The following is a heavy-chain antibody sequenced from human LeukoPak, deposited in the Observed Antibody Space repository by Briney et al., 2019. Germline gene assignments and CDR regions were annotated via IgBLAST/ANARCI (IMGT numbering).Heavy chain of an antibody. J-gene: IGHJ4*02. Sequence: SETLSLTCTVSGGSISSYYWSWIRQPPGKGLEWIGYIYYSGSTNYNPSLKSRVTISVDTSKNQCSLKLSSVTAADTGVYYCARVAGRGFVDSWGQGTLVTVSS. V-gene: IGHV4-59*01. CDR1: GGSISSYY. CDR2: IYYSGST. D-gene: IGHD6-19*01. CDR3: ARVAGRGFVDS.